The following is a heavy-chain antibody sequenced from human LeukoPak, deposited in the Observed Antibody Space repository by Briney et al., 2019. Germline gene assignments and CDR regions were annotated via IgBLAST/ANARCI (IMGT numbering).Heavy chain of an antibody. CDR2: IYYSGST. D-gene: IGHD5-24*01. CDR3: ARDLGDGYLANDY. J-gene: IGHJ4*02. V-gene: IGHV4-31*11. CDR1: GGSITSTNW. Sequence: SETLSLTCGVSGGSITSTNWWTWIRQRPGKGLEWIGYIYYSGSTYYNPSLKSRVTISVDASKNQFSLKLSSVTAADTAVYYCARDLGDGYLANDYWGQGTLVTVSS.